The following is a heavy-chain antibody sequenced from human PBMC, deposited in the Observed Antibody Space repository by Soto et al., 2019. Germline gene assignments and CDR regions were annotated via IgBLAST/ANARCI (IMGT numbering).Heavy chain of an antibody. CDR1: GFTFSSYS. CDR2: ISGSGGST. Sequence: GGCLILSCSASGFTFSSYSMSWVRQAPGKGLEWVSAISGSGGSTYYADSVKGRFTISRDNSKNTLYLQMNSLRAEDTAVYYCAKVCRSSFHFDYWGQGTLVTVSS. CDR3: AKVCRSSFHFDY. D-gene: IGHD6-6*01. J-gene: IGHJ4*02. V-gene: IGHV3-23*01.